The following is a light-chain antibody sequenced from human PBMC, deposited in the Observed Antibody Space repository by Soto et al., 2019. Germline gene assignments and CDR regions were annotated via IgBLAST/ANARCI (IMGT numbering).Light chain of an antibody. CDR1: QGISIY. J-gene: IGKJ1*01. CDR2: AAS. Sequence: AIRMTQSPSSLSASPGDRVTITCRASQGISIYLAWYQQKPGKAPKLLIYAASNWQTGVPSRFSASGSGTDFTLTLNSLQPEDFATYYCQQGYSTPWTFGQGTKVDIK. CDR3: QQGYSTPWT. V-gene: IGKV1-8*01.